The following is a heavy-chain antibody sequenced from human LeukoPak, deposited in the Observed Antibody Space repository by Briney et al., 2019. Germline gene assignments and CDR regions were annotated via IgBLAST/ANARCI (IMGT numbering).Heavy chain of an antibody. CDR1: GGSISSYY. V-gene: IGHV4-59*01. J-gene: IGHJ3*02. D-gene: IGHD6-13*01. CDR2: IYYSGST. CDR3: ARVSIIAAAGGTADAFDI. Sequence: SETLSLTCTVSGGSISSYYWSWIRKPLGKGLEWIGYIYYSGSTNYNPSLKSRVTISVDTCKNQFSLKLSSVTAADTAVYYCARVSIIAAAGGTADAFDIWGQGTMVTVSS.